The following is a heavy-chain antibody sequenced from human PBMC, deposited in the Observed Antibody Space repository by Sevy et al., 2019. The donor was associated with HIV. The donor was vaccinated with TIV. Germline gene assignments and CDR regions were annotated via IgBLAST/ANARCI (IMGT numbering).Heavy chain of an antibody. CDR1: GGSISSYY. D-gene: IGHD3-16*02. CDR3: AGYPNWFDP. CDR2: IYYSGST. V-gene: IGHV4-59*01. Sequence: SETLSLTCTVSGGSISSYYWSWIRQPPGKGLEWIGYIYYSGSTNYNPSLKSRVTISVDTSKNQFSLKLSSVTAADTAVYYCAGYPNWFDPWGQGTLVTVSS. J-gene: IGHJ5*02.